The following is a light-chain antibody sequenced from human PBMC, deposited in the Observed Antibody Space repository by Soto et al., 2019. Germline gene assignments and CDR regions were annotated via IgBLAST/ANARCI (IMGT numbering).Light chain of an antibody. CDR2: SND. V-gene: IGLV1-44*01. CDR3: AAWDDSLNGVV. Sequence: QSVLTQPPSASGTPGQRVTISCSGSSSNIGSNAVNWYQQLPGTAPKLIIYSNDQRPSGVPDRFSGSKSATSASLAISGLQSEDEAEYYCAAWDDSLNGVVFGGRTKLTVL. J-gene: IGLJ2*01. CDR1: SSNIGSNA.